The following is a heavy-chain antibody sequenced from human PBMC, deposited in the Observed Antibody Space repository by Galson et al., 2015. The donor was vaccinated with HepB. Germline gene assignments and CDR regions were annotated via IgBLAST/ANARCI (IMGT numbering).Heavy chain of an antibody. J-gene: IGHJ4*02. CDR1: GYTFTTYA. Sequence: SVKVSCKASGYTFTTYAISWVRQAPGQGLEWMGWISPYNGNTNYAQKLQGRVTMITNTSTSTAYMELRSLRSDDTAVYYCARDALYYYDRSGYYYWGQGTPVTVSS. CDR2: ISPYNGNT. CDR3: ARDALYYYDRSGYYY. V-gene: IGHV1-18*01. D-gene: IGHD3-22*01.